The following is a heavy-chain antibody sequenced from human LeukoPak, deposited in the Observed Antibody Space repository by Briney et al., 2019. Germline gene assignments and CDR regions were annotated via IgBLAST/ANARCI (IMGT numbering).Heavy chain of an antibody. Sequence: PGGSLRLSCAASGFTFSHAWMSWVRQAPGKGLEWVGRIKSKTDGGTTDYAAPVKGRFTISRDDSKNTLYLQMNSLRAEDTAVYYCALQRTLWQQLLDYWGQGTLVTVSS. J-gene: IGHJ4*02. CDR3: ALQRTLWQQLLDY. D-gene: IGHD6-13*01. V-gene: IGHV3-15*01. CDR2: IKSKTDGGTT. CDR1: GFTFSHAW.